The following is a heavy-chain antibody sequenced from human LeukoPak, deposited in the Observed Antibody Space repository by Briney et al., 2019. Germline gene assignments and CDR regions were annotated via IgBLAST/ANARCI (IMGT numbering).Heavy chain of an antibody. J-gene: IGHJ6*03. CDR2: MNPNSGNT. CDR3: ARGRRGVVPAAKNYYYYYMDV. Sequence: ASVKVSCKASGYTFTSYDINWVRQATGQGLEWMGWMNPNSGNTGYAQKFQGRVTMTRNTSISTAYMERSSLRSEDTAVYYCARGRRGVVPAAKNYYYYYMDVWGKGTTVTVSS. D-gene: IGHD2-2*01. V-gene: IGHV1-8*01. CDR1: GYTFTSYD.